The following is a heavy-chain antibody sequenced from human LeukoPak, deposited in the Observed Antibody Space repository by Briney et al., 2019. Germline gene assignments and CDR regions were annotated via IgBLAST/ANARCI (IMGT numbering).Heavy chain of an antibody. J-gene: IGHJ4*02. CDR1: GFTFSSYE. Sequence: PGGSLRLSCAASGFTFSSYEMNWVRQAPGKGLEWGSYISSSGSTIYYADSVKGRFTISRDNAKNSLYLQMNSLRAEDTAVYYCARDQVTTSDLLGYWGQGTLVTVSS. V-gene: IGHV3-48*03. D-gene: IGHD4-17*01. CDR2: ISSSGSTI. CDR3: ARDQVTTSDLLGY.